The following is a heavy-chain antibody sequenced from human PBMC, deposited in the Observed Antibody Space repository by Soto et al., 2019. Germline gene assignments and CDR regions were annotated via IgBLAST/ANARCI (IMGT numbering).Heavy chain of an antibody. J-gene: IGHJ4*02. CDR3: AKGRTAMAYYFDY. V-gene: IGHV3-23*01. D-gene: IGHD5-18*01. CDR2: IRGSGGST. CDR1: GFTFSSYA. Sequence: GGSLRLSCAASGFTFSSYAMSWVRQAPGKGLEWVSAIRGSGGSTYYADSVKGRFTISRDNSKNTLYLQMNRLRAEDTAVYYCAKGRTAMAYYFDYWGQGTLVTVSS.